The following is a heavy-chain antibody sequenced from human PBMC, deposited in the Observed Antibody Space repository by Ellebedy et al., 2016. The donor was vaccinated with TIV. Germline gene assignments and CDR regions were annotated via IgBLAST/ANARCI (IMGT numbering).Heavy chain of an antibody. CDR3: ARGDKYYYESSGYYYTY. CDR1: GYTFTSYF. D-gene: IGHD3-22*01. Sequence: ASVKVSCKASGYTFTSYFMYWVRQAPGQGLEWMGIINPIGGGTNYAQKFQGRVTMTRDTYTSTVYMELSSLRSEDTAVYYCARGDKYYYESSGYYYTYWGQGTLVTVSS. CDR2: INPIGGGT. V-gene: IGHV1-46*01. J-gene: IGHJ4*02.